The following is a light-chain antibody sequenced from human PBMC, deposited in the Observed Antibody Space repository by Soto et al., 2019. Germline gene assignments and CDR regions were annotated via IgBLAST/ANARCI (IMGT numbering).Light chain of an antibody. CDR1: SSDVGGYNY. CDR2: DVS. V-gene: IGLV2-11*01. Sequence: QSVLTQPRSVSGSPGQSVTISCTGTSSDVGGYNYVSWYQQHPGKAPKLMIYDVSKRPSGVPDRFSGSKSGNTASLTIFGLQAEDEADYYCCSYAGSYTFGVVFGGGTKVTVL. CDR3: CSYAGSYTFGVV. J-gene: IGLJ2*01.